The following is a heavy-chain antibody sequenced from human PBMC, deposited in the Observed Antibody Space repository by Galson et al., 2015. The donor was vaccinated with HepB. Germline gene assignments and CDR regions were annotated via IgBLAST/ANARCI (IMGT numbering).Heavy chain of an antibody. Sequence: QSGAEVKKPGESLRISCKGSGYTFTAFWITWVRQIPGKGLEWMGRIDPSDSYTDYSPSFQGHVTISADKSITTAYLQWSSLKASDTTMYYCASRHSYFRSGTGHNVSYYWGQGTLVTVSS. CDR2: IDPSDSYT. CDR3: ASRHSYFRSGTGHNVSYY. J-gene: IGHJ4*02. V-gene: IGHV5-10-1*01. D-gene: IGHD3-10*01. CDR1: GYTFTAFW.